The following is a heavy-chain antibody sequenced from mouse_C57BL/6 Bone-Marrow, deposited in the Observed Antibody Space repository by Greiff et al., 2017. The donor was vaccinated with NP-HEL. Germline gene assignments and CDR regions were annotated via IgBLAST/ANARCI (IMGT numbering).Heavy chain of an antibody. J-gene: IGHJ4*01. CDR3: ARTRAYYSNYSAMDY. D-gene: IGHD2-5*01. V-gene: IGHV1-64*01. Sequence: QVQLQQPGAELVKPGASVTLSCKASGYTFTSYWMHWVKQRPGQGLEWIGMIHPNSGSTNYNEKFKSKATLTVDKSSSTAYMQLSSLTSEDSAVYCGARTRAYYSNYSAMDYWGQGTSVTVSS. CDR1: GYTFTSYW. CDR2: IHPNSGST.